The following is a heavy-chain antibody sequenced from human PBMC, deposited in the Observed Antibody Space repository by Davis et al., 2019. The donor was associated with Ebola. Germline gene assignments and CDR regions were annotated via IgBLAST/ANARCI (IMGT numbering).Heavy chain of an antibody. CDR2: IYSGGST. Sequence: GGSLRLSCAASGFTVSSNYMSWVRQAPGKGLEWVSVIYSGGSTYYADSVKGRFTISRDNSKNTLYLQMNSLRAEDTAVYYCARDWGRRDGYNVYGMDVWGQGTTVTVSS. CDR3: ARDWGRRDGYNVYGMDV. D-gene: IGHD5-24*01. J-gene: IGHJ6*02. CDR1: GFTVSSNY. V-gene: IGHV3-53*01.